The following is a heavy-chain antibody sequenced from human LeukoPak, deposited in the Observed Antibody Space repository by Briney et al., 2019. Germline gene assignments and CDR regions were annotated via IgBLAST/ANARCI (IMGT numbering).Heavy chain of an antibody. D-gene: IGHD6-19*01. CDR1: GGSISSYY. CDR3: AREWMVPDWFDP. Sequence: SETPSLTCTVSGGSISSYYWSWIRQPPGKGLEWIGYIYYSGSTNYNPSLKSRVTISVDTSKNQFSLKLSSVTAADTAVYYCAREWMVPDWFDPWGQGTLVTVSS. J-gene: IGHJ5*02. CDR2: IYYSGST. V-gene: IGHV4-59*01.